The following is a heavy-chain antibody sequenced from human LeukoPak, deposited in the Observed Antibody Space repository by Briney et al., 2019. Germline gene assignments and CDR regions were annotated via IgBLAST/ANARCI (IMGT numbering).Heavy chain of an antibody. J-gene: IGHJ4*02. CDR1: GYTFTSYD. V-gene: IGHV1-8*01. Sequence: ASVKVSCKASGYTFTSYDINWVRRATGQGHEWMGWMNPNSGNTGYAQKFQGRVTMTRNTSISTAYMELSSLRSEDTAVYYCARTHAMVRGVTHPQGFDYWGQGTLVTVSS. CDR3: ARTHAMVRGVTHPQGFDY. D-gene: IGHD3-10*01. CDR2: MNPNSGNT.